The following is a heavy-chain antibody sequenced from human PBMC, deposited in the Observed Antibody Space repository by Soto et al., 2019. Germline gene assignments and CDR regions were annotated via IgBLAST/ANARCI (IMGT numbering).Heavy chain of an antibody. D-gene: IGHD6-19*01. CDR2: IYSGGST. Sequence: PGGSLRLSCAASGFTVSSNYMSWVRQAPGKGLEWVSVIYSGGSTYYADSVKGRFTISRHNSKNTLYLQMNSLRAEDTAVYYCARDYRPGIAVAGSHKYYYYGMDVWGQGTTVTVSS. CDR3: ARDYRPGIAVAGSHKYYYYGMDV. V-gene: IGHV3-53*04. CDR1: GFTVSSNY. J-gene: IGHJ6*02.